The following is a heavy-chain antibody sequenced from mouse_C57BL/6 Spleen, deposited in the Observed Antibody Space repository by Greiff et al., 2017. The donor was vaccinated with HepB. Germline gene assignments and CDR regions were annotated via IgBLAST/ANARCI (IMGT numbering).Heavy chain of an antibody. D-gene: IGHD2-3*01. V-gene: IGHV1-4*01. CDR1: GYTFTSYT. Sequence: QVQLKQSGAELARPGASVKMSCKASGYTFTSYTMHWVKQRPGQGLEWIGYINPSSGYTKYNQKFKDKATLTADKSSSTAYMQLSSLTSEDSAVYYCARSEFYDGFWYFDVWGTGTTVTVSS. CDR2: INPSSGYT. CDR3: ARSEFYDGFWYFDV. J-gene: IGHJ1*03.